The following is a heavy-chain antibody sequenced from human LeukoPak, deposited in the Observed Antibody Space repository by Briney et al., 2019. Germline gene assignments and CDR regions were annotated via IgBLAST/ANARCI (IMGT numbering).Heavy chain of an antibody. J-gene: IGHJ6*03. V-gene: IGHV1-18*01. CDR1: GYTFTSYG. CDR2: ISGYNGHT. CDR3: ARDPSYYYYMDV. Sequence: ASVKVSCKASGYTFTSYGISWVRQAPGQGLEWMGWISGYNGHTNYAQKLQGRVTMTTDTSTSTAYMELRSLRSDDTAVYYCARDPSYYYYMDVWGKGTTVTVSS.